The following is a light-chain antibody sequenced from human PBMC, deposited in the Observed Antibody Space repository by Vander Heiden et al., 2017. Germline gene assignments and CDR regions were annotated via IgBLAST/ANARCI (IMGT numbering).Light chain of an antibody. CDR2: EDN. J-gene: IGLJ2*01. CDR1: SGSLASNY. V-gene: IGLV6-57*01. CDR3: QSYDSSNVV. Sequence: NFMLTQPHSLSESPVKTVTISCTSSSGSLASNYVQWYQQRPGSSPTTVIYEDNQRPSGVPDRFSGSIDSSSNSASLTISGLKTEDEADYYCQSYDSSNVVFGGGTKLTVL.